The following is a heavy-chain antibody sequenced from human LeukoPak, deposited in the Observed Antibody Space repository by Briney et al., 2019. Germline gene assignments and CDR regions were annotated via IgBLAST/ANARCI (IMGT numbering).Heavy chain of an antibody. CDR1: GFTFSSYV. CDR3: ARDRWFGASYMDV. Sequence: TGESLRLSCAASGFTFSSYVMHWVRQAPGKGLEWVAIISYDGSNEYYADSVKGRFTISRDNSKNALYLQMNSLRAADTAVYYCARDRWFGASYMDVWGKGTTVTISS. CDR2: ISYDGSNE. V-gene: IGHV3-30*04. J-gene: IGHJ6*03. D-gene: IGHD3-10*01.